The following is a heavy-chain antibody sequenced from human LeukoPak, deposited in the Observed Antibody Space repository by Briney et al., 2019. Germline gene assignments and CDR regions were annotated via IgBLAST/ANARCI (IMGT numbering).Heavy chain of an antibody. CDR1: GGTFSSYA. CDR2: IIPIFGTA. V-gene: IGHV1-69*13. Sequence: SVKVSCKASGGTFSSYAISWVRQAPGQGLEWMGGIIPIFGTANYAQKFQGRVTITADESTSTAYMELSSLRSEDTAVYYCAAESVPAAKNYYYGMDVWGQGTTVTVSS. J-gene: IGHJ6*02. CDR3: AAESVPAAKNYYYGMDV. D-gene: IGHD2-2*01.